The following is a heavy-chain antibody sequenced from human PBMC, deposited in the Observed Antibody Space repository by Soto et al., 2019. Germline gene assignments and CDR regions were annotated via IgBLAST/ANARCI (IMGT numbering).Heavy chain of an antibody. CDR3: AKEGGLSGSYYISSSYYFDY. D-gene: IGHD1-26*01. CDR2: ISYDGSNT. Sequence: GGSLRLSCVASGFTFSSYGMHWVRQAPGKGLEWVAIISYDGSNTYYADSVKGRFTISRDNSKNTLYLQMNSLRAGDTSVYYCAKEGGLSGSYYISSSYYFDYWGQGT. CDR1: GFTFSSYG. J-gene: IGHJ4*02. V-gene: IGHV3-30*18.